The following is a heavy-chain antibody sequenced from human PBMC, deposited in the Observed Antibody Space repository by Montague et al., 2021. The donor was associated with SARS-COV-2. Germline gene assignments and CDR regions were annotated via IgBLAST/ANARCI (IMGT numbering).Heavy chain of an antibody. CDR3: ARFFRVGTSSAFDH. D-gene: IGHD3-10*01. CDR1: GDSIMSYH. Sequence: SETLSLTCGVSGDSIMSYHWSWVRKPPGRGLEWIGDVRDSGTTNYNPSLNNRITISIDTSKAQFSLILTSVNAADTAVCYCARFFRVGTSSAFDHWGQGILVTVSS. CDR2: VRDSGTT. V-gene: IGHV4-59*08. J-gene: IGHJ5*02.